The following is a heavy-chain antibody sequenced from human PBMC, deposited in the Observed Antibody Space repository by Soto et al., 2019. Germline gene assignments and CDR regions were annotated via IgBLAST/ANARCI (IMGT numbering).Heavy chain of an antibody. CDR1: GASISSSTYY. V-gene: IGHV4-39*01. CDR2: IYYSGST. CDR3: ARVLSGSFVAY. J-gene: IGHJ4*02. D-gene: IGHD1-26*01. Sequence: QLQLQESGPGLVKPSETLSLTCTVSGASISSSTYYWAWIRQPPGKGLEWSGSIYYSGSTYSNPSLKGRLTISVDTSRNQFSLKLPSLTAADTAVYYCARVLSGSFVAYWGQGTLVTVSS.